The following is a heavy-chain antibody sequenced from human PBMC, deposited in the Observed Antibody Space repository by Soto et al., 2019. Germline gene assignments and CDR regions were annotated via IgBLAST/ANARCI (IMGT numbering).Heavy chain of an antibody. J-gene: IGHJ6*02. Sequence: CKEGRGRSGSRGLSSVRHAKRQGLEWMGGIIPISETTNYAQIFQGRVSIVADISTSTAYMELSRLRSEDTAVYYCARALLSHSYDSGGYDSCFDGMDVWGQGAPVTVSS. CDR3: ARALLSHSYDSGGYDSCFDGMDV. CDR2: IIPISETT. CDR1: RGRSGSRG. V-gene: IGHV1-69*06. D-gene: IGHD3-22*01.